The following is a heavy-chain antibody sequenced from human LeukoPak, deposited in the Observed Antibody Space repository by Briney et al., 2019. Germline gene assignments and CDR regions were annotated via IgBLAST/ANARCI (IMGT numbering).Heavy chain of an antibody. J-gene: IGHJ4*02. D-gene: IGHD5-12*01. CDR2: TFSSGAT. CDR1: GGSMSGYY. Sequence: KPSETLSLTCIVSGGSMSGYYWSWIRQSPGKGLEWIGYTFSSGATTYNPSFKSRVTISADTSGSQFSLNLSSVTAADTAVYFCARRSRSGYFLDSWGQGTLVTVSS. CDR3: ARRSRSGYFLDS. V-gene: IGHV4-4*09.